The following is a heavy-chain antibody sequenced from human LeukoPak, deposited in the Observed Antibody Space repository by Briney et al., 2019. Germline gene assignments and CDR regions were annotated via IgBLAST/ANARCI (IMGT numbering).Heavy chain of an antibody. CDR3: VSPRGFSYGYFDY. V-gene: IGHV4-39*01. CDR1: GDSVSSSTYY. D-gene: IGHD5-18*01. Sequence: PSETLSLTCTVSGDSVSSSTYYWDWIRQPPGKGLEWIGNICYSVSTYYNPSLRSRVTMSADTSKNQFSLTLGSVSATDTAVYYCVSPRGFSYGYFDYWGQGTLVTVSS. J-gene: IGHJ4*02. CDR2: ICYSVST.